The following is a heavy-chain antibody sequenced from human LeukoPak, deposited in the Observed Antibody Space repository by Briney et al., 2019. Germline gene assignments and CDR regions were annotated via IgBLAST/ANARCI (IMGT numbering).Heavy chain of an antibody. CDR3: ARDRDSNWYPYHDY. Sequence: PGGSLRLSCAASGFTFLNSWMSWVRQAPGKGLERMANIKPDGSQKYYVDSVEGRFTISRDNAKNSLYLQVDSLTAEDTAIYYCARDRDSNWYPYHDYWGQGVLVTVSS. D-gene: IGHD6-13*01. CDR2: IKPDGSQK. V-gene: IGHV3-7*03. J-gene: IGHJ4*02. CDR1: GFTFLNSW.